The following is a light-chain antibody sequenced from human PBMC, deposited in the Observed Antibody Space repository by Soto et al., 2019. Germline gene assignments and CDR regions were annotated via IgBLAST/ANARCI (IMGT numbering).Light chain of an antibody. V-gene: IGKV3-11*01. CDR3: QQRSNWPIT. CDR2: GAS. CDR1: QSVSPK. Sequence: EILMTQSPATLSVSPGERATLSCRASQSVSPKLAWYHQKPGQAPSLLIYGASTRATGLPARCSGSGCGTDFTLTISSLEPEDFAVYYCQQRSNWPITFGQGTRLEIK. J-gene: IGKJ5*01.